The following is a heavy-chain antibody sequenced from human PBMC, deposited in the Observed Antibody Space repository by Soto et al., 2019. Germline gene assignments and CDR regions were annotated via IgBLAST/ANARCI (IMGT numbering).Heavy chain of an antibody. V-gene: IGHV4-34*01. CDR1: GGSFSGYY. Sequence: SETLSLTCAVYGGSFSGYYWSWIRQPPGKGLEWIGEINHSGSTNYNPSLKSRVTISVDTSKNQFSLKLSSVTAADTAVYYCDRLVGLVEASPTYYYGMDLWGQGTTATVSS. CDR2: INHSGST. D-gene: IGHD1-26*01. CDR3: DRLVGLVEASPTYYYGMDL. J-gene: IGHJ6*02.